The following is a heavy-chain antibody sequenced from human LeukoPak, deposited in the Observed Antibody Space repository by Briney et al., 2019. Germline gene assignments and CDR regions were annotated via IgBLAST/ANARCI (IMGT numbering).Heavy chain of an antibody. Sequence: GASAKVSCKASGYIFTGYYMHWVRQAPGQGLEWMGWINPNSGGTNYAQKFQGRVTMTRDTSISTAYMELSRLRSDDTAVYYCARSTFDTSFDPWGQGTLVTVSS. J-gene: IGHJ5*02. CDR3: ARSTFDTSFDP. CDR2: INPNSGGT. D-gene: IGHD3-3*01. V-gene: IGHV1-2*02. CDR1: GYIFTGYY.